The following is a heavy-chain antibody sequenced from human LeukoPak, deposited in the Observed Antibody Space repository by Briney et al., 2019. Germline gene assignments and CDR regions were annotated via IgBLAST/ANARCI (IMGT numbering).Heavy chain of an antibody. D-gene: IGHD3-3*01. CDR1: GFTFSSYA. V-gene: IGHV3-23*01. Sequence: PGGSLRLSCAASGFTFSSYAMSWVRQARGKGLEWVSAISGSGGSTYYADSVKGRFTISRDNSKNTLYLQMNSLGAEDTAVYYCASTQPYYDFWSGPPSAPFDYWGQGTLVTVSS. J-gene: IGHJ4*02. CDR2: ISGSGGST. CDR3: ASTQPYYDFWSGPPSAPFDY.